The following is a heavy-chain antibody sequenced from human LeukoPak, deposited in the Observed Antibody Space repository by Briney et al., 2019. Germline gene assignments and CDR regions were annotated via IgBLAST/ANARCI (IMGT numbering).Heavy chain of an antibody. Sequence: SETLSLTCAVYGGSFSGYYWSWIRQPPGKGLEWIGEINHSGSTNYNPSLKSRVTISVDTSKNQFSLKLSSVTAADTAVYYCARPHPPTVTTHYWYFDLWGRGTLVTVSS. V-gene: IGHV4-34*01. CDR2: INHSGST. CDR1: GGSFSGYY. J-gene: IGHJ2*01. CDR3: ARPHPPTVTTHYWYFDL. D-gene: IGHD4-17*01.